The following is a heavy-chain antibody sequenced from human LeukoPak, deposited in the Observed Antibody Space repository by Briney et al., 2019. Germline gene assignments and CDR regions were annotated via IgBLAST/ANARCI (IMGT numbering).Heavy chain of an antibody. CDR2: ISTGSTTV. Sequence: GGSLRLSCAASGFTFSSHSMNWVRQAPGKGLEWVSYISTGSTTVYYADSVKGRFTISRDNAKNSLYLQMNSLRDEDTAVYYCATSMYHYDSSGLDYWGQGTLVTVSS. CDR1: GFTFSSHS. V-gene: IGHV3-48*02. J-gene: IGHJ4*02. CDR3: ATSMYHYDSSGLDY. D-gene: IGHD3-22*01.